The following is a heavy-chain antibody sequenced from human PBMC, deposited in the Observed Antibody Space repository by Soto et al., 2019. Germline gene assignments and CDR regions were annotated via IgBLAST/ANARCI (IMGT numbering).Heavy chain of an antibody. CDR1: GGSMSTYY. CDR2: IYSSGST. Sequence: PSETLSLTCTASGGSMSTYYWLWIRQAPGQGLEWIGYIYSSGSTNYNPSLKSRVTISVDTSKNQFSLKLSSVTAADTAVYYCARGGWRKVRGAHYNWFDPWGQGTLVTVSS. CDR3: ARGGWRKVRGAHYNWFDP. V-gene: IGHV4-59*12. D-gene: IGHD3-10*01. J-gene: IGHJ5*02.